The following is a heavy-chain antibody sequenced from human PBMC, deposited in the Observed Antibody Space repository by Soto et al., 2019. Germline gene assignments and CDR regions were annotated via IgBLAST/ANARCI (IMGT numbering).Heavy chain of an antibody. D-gene: IGHD6-19*01. CDR1: RVAFSKFI. CDR3: AKVRYSSPMGYYYGMDV. Sequence: QAQLEQSGGEVKKPGSSVKVSCKASRVAFSKFIVTWVRQAPGLGLEWVGEIIPIFGTANYAQKFQGRVTITVDESTSTSYMEVNNLRSEDTAVYYCAKVRYSSPMGYYYGMDVWGQGTTVTVSS. CDR2: IIPIFGTA. V-gene: IGHV1-69*01. J-gene: IGHJ6*02.